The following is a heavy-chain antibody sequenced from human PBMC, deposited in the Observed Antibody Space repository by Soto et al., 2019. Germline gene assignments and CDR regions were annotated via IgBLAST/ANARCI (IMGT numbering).Heavy chain of an antibody. CDR3: ARVAYYYDSSGYYLDWFDP. V-gene: IGHV3-33*01. Sequence: QVQLVESGGGVVQPGRSLRLSCAASGFTFSSYGMHWVRQAPGKGLEWVAVIWYDGSNKYYADSVKGRFTISRDNSKNTLYLQMNSLRAEDTAVYYCARVAYYYDSSGYYLDWFDPWGQGTLVTVSS. CDR1: GFTFSSYG. J-gene: IGHJ5*02. D-gene: IGHD3-22*01. CDR2: IWYDGSNK.